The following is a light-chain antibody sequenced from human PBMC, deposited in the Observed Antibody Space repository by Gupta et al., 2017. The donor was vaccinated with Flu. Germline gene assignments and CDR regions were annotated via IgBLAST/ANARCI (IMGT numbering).Light chain of an antibody. V-gene: IGLV3-1*01. J-gene: IGLJ1*01. CDR1: NLGDKY. CDR2: QDS. CDR3: QAWDSSTAV. Sequence: SYELTQSPSVSVSPGQTASITCSGDNLGDKYACWYQQKPGQSPVQVIYQDSKRPSGIPERFSGSNSGNTATLTIRGTQAIDEADYYCQAWDSSTAVFGTGTKVTVL.